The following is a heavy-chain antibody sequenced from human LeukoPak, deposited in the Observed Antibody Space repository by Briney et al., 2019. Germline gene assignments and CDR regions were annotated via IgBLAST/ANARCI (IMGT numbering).Heavy chain of an antibody. Sequence: PSETLSLTCTVSGGSISSSSYYWGWIRQPPGQGLEWIGSIYYSGSTYYNPSLKSRVTMSVDTSKNQFSLKLSSVTAADTAVYYCARAIAAAGHNWFDPWGQGTLVTVSS. CDR2: IYYSGST. CDR1: GGSISSSSYY. J-gene: IGHJ5*02. V-gene: IGHV4-39*07. CDR3: ARAIAAAGHNWFDP. D-gene: IGHD6-13*01.